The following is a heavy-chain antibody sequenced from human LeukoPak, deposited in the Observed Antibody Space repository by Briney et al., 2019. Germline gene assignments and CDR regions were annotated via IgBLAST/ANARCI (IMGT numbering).Heavy chain of an antibody. J-gene: IGHJ4*02. Sequence: PSETLSLTCAVYGGSFSGYYWSWIRQPPGKGLEWIGEINHSRSTNYNPSLKSRVTISVDTSKNQFSLKLSSVTAADTAVYYCARVPRYYYDSEDYWGQGTLVTVSS. CDR1: GGSFSGYY. V-gene: IGHV4-34*01. D-gene: IGHD3-22*01. CDR2: INHSRST. CDR3: ARVPRYYYDSEDY.